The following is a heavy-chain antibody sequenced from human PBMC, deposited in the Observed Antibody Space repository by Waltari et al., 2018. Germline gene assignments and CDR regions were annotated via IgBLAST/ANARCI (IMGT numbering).Heavy chain of an antibody. J-gene: IGHJ2*01. CDR1: GYSISSGYY. Sequence: QVQLQESGPGLVKPSETLSLTCDVSGYSISSGYYWGWIRQPPGKGLEWIGRIYHSGSTYQNPSLKSRLTISLDTSKNQFSLKLSSVTAADTAVFYCARHPEQLVGYWYFDLWGRGTLVTVSS. D-gene: IGHD6-6*01. CDR3: ARHPEQLVGYWYFDL. V-gene: IGHV4-38-2*01. CDR2: IYHSGST.